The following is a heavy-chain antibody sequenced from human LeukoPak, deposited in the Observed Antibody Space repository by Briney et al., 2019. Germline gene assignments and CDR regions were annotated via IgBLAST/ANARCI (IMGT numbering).Heavy chain of an antibody. CDR1: GFTFSSYS. CDR3: ASAYSGDDAFDI. D-gene: IGHD6-19*01. J-gene: IGHJ3*02. CDR2: IYSGGST. Sequence: GGSLRLSCEASGFTFSSYSMSCVRQAPGKGLEWVSVIYSGGSTYYADSVKGRFTISRDNSKKTPYLQMNSLRAEDTAVYYCASAYSGDDAFDIWGQGTLVTVSS. V-gene: IGHV3-53*01.